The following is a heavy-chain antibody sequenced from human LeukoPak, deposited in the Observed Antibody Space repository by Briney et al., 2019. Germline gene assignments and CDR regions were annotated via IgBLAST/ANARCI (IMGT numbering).Heavy chain of an antibody. CDR3: AGHHPRNTVDF. CDR2: ISDIGSI. Sequence: PSETLSLTCTVSGGSISSYYWSWIRQPPGKGLERIAYISDIGSINYNPSLKSRVTISLETSKNRFSLKLSSVTAADTAIYYCAGHHPRNTVDFWGQGTLVTVSS. V-gene: IGHV4-59*08. J-gene: IGHJ4*02. CDR1: GGSISSYY. D-gene: IGHD2/OR15-2a*01.